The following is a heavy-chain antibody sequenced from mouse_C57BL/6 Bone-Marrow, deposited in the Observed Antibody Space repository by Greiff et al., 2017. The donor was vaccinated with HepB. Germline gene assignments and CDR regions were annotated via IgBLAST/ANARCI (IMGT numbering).Heavy chain of an antibody. CDR3: ANGNYDWYFDV. Sequence: VQLQQSGAELARPGASVKLSCKASGYTFTSYGISWVKQRTGQGLEWIGEIYPRSGNTYYNEKFKGKATLTADKSSSTAYMELRSLTSEDSAVYFCANGNYDWYFDVWGTGTTVTVSS. CDR1: GYTFTSYG. V-gene: IGHV1-81*01. D-gene: IGHD2-1*01. CDR2: IYPRSGNT. J-gene: IGHJ1*03.